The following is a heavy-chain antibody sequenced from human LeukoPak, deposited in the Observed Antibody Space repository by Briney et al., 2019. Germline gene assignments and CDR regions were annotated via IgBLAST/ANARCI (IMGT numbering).Heavy chain of an antibody. V-gene: IGHV3-23*01. CDR3: AKRGVVIRVILVGFHKEAYYFDS. J-gene: IGHJ4*02. D-gene: IGHD3-22*01. Sequence: GGSLRLSCAVSGITLSNYGMSWVRQAPGRGLEWVAGISGSGGSTNYADSVKGRFTISRDNPKNTLYLQMNSLRAEDTAVYSCAKRGVVIRVILVGFHKEAYYFDSWGQGALVTVSS. CDR2: ISGSGGST. CDR1: GITLSNYG.